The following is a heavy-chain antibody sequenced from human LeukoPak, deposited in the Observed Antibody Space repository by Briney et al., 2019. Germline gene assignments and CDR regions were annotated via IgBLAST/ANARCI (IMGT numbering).Heavy chain of an antibody. CDR2: IKQDGSEK. CDR1: GFTFSSYW. CDR3: AKGSGSYPGKGLDY. J-gene: IGHJ2*01. Sequence: GGSLRLSCAASGFTFSSYWMSWVRQAPGKGLEWVANIKQDGSEKYYVDSVKGRFTISRDNAKNSLYLQMNSLRAEDTAVYYCAKGSGSYPGKGLDYWGRGTLVTVSS. D-gene: IGHD1-26*01. V-gene: IGHV3-7*01.